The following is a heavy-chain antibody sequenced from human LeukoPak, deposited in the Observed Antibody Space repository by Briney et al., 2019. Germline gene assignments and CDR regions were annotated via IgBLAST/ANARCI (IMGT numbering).Heavy chain of an antibody. CDR3: ATSRGVLTPFDY. J-gene: IGHJ4*02. D-gene: IGHD3-10*01. CDR1: GGSISSYY. Sequence: SETLSLTCTVSGGSISSYYWSWIRQPPGKGLEWIGYFYYSGSTNYNPSLKRRVTTSGDTSKNQFSLKLNSVTAADTAVYYCATSRGVLTPFDYWGQGTLVTISS. CDR2: FYYSGST. V-gene: IGHV4-59*01.